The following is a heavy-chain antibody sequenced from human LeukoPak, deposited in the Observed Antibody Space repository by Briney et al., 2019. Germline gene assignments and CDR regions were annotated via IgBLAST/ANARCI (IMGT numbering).Heavy chain of an antibody. CDR2: FHYTGST. CDR3: ARESRSSSWYVGGYYGMDV. D-gene: IGHD6-13*01. V-gene: IGHV4-59*01. Sequence: PSETLSLTCTVSGDSISHYYWSWIRQPPGEGLEWIGYFHYTGSTDYNPSLKSRVTISVDTSKNQFSLKLSSVTAADTAVYYCARESRSSSWYVGGYYGMDVWGQGTTVTVSS. J-gene: IGHJ6*02. CDR1: GDSISHYY.